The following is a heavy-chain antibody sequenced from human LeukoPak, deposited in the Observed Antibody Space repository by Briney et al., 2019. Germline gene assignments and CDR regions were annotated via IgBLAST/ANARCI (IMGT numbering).Heavy chain of an antibody. V-gene: IGHV4-59*12. CDR1: GGSISSYY. CDR3: ARAEDPTRAFDI. J-gene: IGHJ3*02. CDR2: IYYSGST. Sequence: PSETLSLTCTVSGGSISSYYWSWIRQPPGKGLEWIGYIYYSGSTNYNPSLKSRVTISVDTSKNQFSLKLSSVTAADTAVYYCARAEDPTRAFDIWGQGTMVTVSS.